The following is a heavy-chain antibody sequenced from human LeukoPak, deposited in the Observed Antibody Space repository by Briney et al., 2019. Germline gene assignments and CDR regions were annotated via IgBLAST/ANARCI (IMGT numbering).Heavy chain of an antibody. J-gene: IGHJ4*02. Sequence: ASVKVSCKASGYTFTGYYMHWVRQAPGQGLEWMGWINPNSGGTNYAQKFQGRVTMTRDTSISTAYMELSRLGSDDTAVYYCARQLEGVPAALFDYWGQGTLVTVSS. D-gene: IGHD2-2*01. V-gene: IGHV1-2*02. CDR1: GYTFTGYY. CDR2: INPNSGGT. CDR3: ARQLEGVPAALFDY.